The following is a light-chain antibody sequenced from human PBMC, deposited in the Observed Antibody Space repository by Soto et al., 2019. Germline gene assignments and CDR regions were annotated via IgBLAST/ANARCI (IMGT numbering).Light chain of an antibody. V-gene: IGLV1-40*01. Sequence: QSVLTQTPSVSGAPGQRVTISCTGSSSNIGAGYDVHWYQQLPGTAPKLLIYGNNNRPSGVPDRFSGSKSGTSASLAITGLQADDEADYYCQSYDTSLSGSVFGGGTKLTVL. CDR2: GNN. CDR3: QSYDTSLSGSV. CDR1: SSNIGAGYD. J-gene: IGLJ2*01.